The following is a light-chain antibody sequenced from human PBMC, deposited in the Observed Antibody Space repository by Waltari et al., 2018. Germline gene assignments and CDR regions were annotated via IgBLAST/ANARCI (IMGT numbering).Light chain of an antibody. V-gene: IGKV3-15*01. J-gene: IGKJ1*01. CDR2: GAS. CDR3: QQYNNWPPWT. Sequence: EIVMTQSPATLPVSPGEIATLSCRASQSVSSNLAWYQQKRGQAPRLLIYGASTRATGIPARFSGSGSGTEFTLIISSLQSEDFAIYYCQQYNNWPPWTFGQGTKVEIK. CDR1: QSVSSN.